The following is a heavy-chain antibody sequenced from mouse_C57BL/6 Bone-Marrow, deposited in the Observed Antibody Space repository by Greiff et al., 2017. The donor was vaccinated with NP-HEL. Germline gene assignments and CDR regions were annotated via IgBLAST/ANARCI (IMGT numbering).Heavy chain of an antibody. D-gene: IGHD2-4*01. CDR1: GFSLTSYA. J-gene: IGHJ3*01. CDR2: IWTGGGT. CDR3: ARTGSFYYDYGFAY. V-gene: IGHV2-9-1*01. Sequence: VQRVESGPGLVAPSQSLSITCTVSGFSLTSYAISWVRQPPGKGLELLGVIWTGGGTNYNSALKSRLSISKDNSKSQVFLKMNSLQTDDTARYYCARTGSFYYDYGFAYWGQGTLVTVSA.